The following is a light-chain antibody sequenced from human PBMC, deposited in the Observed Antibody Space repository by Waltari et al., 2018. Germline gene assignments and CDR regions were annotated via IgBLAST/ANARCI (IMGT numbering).Light chain of an antibody. J-gene: IGKJ2*01. CDR1: QGISRS. V-gene: IGKV1-9*01. CDR3: QQLNSYPRT. CDR2: AAS. Sequence: DIQLTQSPSFLSASVGDRVTIACRASQGISRSLAWYQQKPGKAPKHLIYAASTLQSGVPSRFSGDGSGTEFTLTISSLQPEDSATYYCQQLNSYPRTFGQGTKLEIK.